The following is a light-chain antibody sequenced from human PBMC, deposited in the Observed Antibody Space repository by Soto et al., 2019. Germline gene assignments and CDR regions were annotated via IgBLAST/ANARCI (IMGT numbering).Light chain of an antibody. CDR3: HQYGSSLYT. Sequence: EIVLTQSPGTLSLSPGERATLSCAASQVVSSRFFAWYQQKPGQAPRLLIFSASNRASGIPDRFSGSGSGTDYTLNISSLEPEDSAVYFCHQYGSSLYTFGQGTKLEIK. CDR2: SAS. CDR1: QVVSSRF. V-gene: IGKV3-20*01. J-gene: IGKJ2*01.